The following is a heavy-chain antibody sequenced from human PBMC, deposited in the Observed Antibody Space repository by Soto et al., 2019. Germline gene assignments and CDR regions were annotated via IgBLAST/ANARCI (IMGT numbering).Heavy chain of an antibody. D-gene: IGHD3-10*01. V-gene: IGHV4-31*03. CDR1: GGSISSGGYY. CDR2: IYYSGST. CDR3: ARGQKFVAGYYYGMDV. Sequence: SETLSLTCTVSGGSISSGGYYWSWIRQHPGKGLEWIGYIYYSGSTYYNPSLKSRVTISVDTSKNQFSLKLSSVTAADTAVYYCARGQKFVAGYYYGMDVWGQGTTVTVSS. J-gene: IGHJ6*02.